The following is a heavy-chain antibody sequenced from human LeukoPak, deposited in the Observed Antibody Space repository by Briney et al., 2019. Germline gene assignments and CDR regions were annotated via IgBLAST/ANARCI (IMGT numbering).Heavy chain of an antibody. J-gene: IGHJ4*02. D-gene: IGHD3-10*01. CDR1: GFTFSNAW. V-gene: IGHV3-23*01. Sequence: GGSLRLSCAASGFTFSNAWMSWVRQAPGKGLEWVSAISGSGGSTHYADSVKGRFTISRDNSKNTLYLQMNSLRAEDTAVYYCAKSYGSGSYYSNYFDYWGQGTLVTVSS. CDR3: AKSYGSGSYYSNYFDY. CDR2: ISGSGGST.